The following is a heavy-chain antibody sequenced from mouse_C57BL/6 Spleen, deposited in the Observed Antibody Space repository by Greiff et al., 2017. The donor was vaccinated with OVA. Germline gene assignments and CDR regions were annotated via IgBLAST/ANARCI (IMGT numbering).Heavy chain of an antibody. CDR1: GYAFSSYW. J-gene: IGHJ3*01. V-gene: IGHV1-80*01. CDR2: IYPGDGDT. D-gene: IGHD1-1*01. Sequence: QVQLQESGAELVKPGASVKISCKASGYAFSSYWMNWVKQRPGKGLEWIGQIYPGDGDTNYNGKFKGKATLTADKSSSTAYMQLSSLTSEDSAVYFCARHYYGSSSWFAYWGQGTLVTVSA. CDR3: ARHYYGSSSWFAY.